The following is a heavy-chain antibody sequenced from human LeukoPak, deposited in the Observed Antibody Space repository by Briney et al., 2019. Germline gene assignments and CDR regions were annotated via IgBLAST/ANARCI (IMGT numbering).Heavy chain of an antibody. CDR3: ARLRDSGWYPGHFDY. J-gene: IGHJ4*02. V-gene: IGHV5-51*01. D-gene: IGHD6-19*01. CDR2: IYPGDSDT. CDR1: GYKFTTSW. Sequence: GESLKISCKGSGYKFTTSWIGWLRQMPGKGLEWMGIIYPGDSDTRYSPSFQGQVTISADKSISTAYLQWSSLKASDTAMYYCARLRDSGWYPGHFDYWGQGTLVTASS.